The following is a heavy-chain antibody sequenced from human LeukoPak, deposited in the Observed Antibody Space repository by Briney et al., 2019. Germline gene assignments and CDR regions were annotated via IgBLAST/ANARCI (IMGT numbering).Heavy chain of an antibody. Sequence: GGSLRLSCAASGFTFSSYGMHWVRQAPGKGLEWVSAISGSGGSTYYADSVKGRFTISRDNSKNTLYLQMNSLRAEDTAVYYCAKDRSSSWRRVFDYWGQGTLVTVSS. CDR1: GFTFSSYG. D-gene: IGHD6-13*01. V-gene: IGHV3-23*01. J-gene: IGHJ4*02. CDR2: ISGSGGST. CDR3: AKDRSSSWRRVFDY.